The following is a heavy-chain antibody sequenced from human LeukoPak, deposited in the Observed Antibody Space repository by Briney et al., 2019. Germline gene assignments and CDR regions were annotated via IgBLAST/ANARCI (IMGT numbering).Heavy chain of an antibody. J-gene: IGHJ3*02. D-gene: IGHD6-13*01. CDR1: GXSFATYW. V-gene: IGHV5-51*01. CDR3: ARQQQMVLDAFDI. Sequence: PGESLKISCKGSGXSFATYWIGWVRQMPGKGLECMGIIYPGDSDTRYSPSFQGQVTISADKSIGTAYLQWSSLKASDTAMYYCARQQQMVLDAFDIWGQGTMVTVSS. CDR2: IYPGDSDT.